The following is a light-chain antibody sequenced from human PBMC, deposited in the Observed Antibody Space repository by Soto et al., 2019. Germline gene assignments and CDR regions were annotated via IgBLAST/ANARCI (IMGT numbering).Light chain of an antibody. V-gene: IGKV1-5*03. Sequence: DIQMTQSPSTLSGSVGDRVTITCRASQTISSWLAWYQQKPGKAPKLLIYKASTLKSGVPSRFSGSGSGTEFTLTISSLQPDDFAVYSCQQYNTWPRSFGGGTKVDIK. CDR1: QTISSW. J-gene: IGKJ4*01. CDR3: QQYNTWPRS. CDR2: KAS.